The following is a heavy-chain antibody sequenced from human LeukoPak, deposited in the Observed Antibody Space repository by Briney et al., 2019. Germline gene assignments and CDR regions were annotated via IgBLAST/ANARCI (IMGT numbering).Heavy chain of an antibody. D-gene: IGHD6-19*01. CDR3: ARPYSSGYRGAFDI. J-gene: IGHJ3*02. Sequence: SETLSLTCTVSGGSISSYYWSRIRQPPGKRLEWIGYIYYSGSTNYNPSLKSRVTISLDTSKNQFSLKLSSVTAADTAVYYCARPYSSGYRGAFDIWGQGTMVTVSS. CDR2: IYYSGST. CDR1: GGSISSYY. V-gene: IGHV4-59*01.